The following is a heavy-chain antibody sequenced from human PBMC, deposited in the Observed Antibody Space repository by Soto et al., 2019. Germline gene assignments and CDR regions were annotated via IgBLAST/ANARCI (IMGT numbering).Heavy chain of an antibody. D-gene: IGHD6-6*01. V-gene: IGHV4-30-4*01. CDR1: GGSISSGVYY. Sequence: SETLSLTCTVSGGSISSGVYYWSWIRQPPGEGLEWIGYIYYNGNTYYNPSLKSRLIISVDTSKMQFSLKLSSVTAADTAVYYCARVVAAPSYFDSWGQGALVTVSS. J-gene: IGHJ4*02. CDR3: ARVVAAPSYFDS. CDR2: IYYNGNT.